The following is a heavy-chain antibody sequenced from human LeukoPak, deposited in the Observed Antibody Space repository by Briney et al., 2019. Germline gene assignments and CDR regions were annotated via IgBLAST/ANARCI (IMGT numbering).Heavy chain of an antibody. CDR1: GGSISSGGYY. V-gene: IGHV4-31*03. J-gene: IGHJ4*02. Sequence: SETLSLTCTVSGGSISSGGYYWSWIRQHPGKGLEWIGYIYYSGSTYYNPSLKSRVTISVDTSKNQFSLKLSSVTAADTAVYYCARGHTIFGVVIKGPRYFDYWGQGTLVTVSS. CDR2: IYYSGST. D-gene: IGHD3-3*01. CDR3: ARGHTIFGVVIKGPRYFDY.